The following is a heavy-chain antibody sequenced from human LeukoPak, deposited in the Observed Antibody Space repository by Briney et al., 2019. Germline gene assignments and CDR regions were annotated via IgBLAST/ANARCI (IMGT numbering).Heavy chain of an antibody. CDR3: AREGGAMNNYYYYYMDV. CDR1: GGTFSSYA. CDR2: ISAYNGNT. Sequence: ASVKVSCKASGGTFSSYAISWVRQAPGQGLEWMGWISAYNGNTNYAQKLQGRVTMTTDTSTSTAYMELRSLRSDDTAVYYCAREGGAMNNYYYYYMDVWGKGTTVTVSS. V-gene: IGHV1-18*01. D-gene: IGHD3-16*01. J-gene: IGHJ6*03.